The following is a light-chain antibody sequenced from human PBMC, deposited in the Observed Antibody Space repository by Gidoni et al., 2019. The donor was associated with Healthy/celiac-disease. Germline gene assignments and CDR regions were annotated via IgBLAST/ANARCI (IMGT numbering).Light chain of an antibody. V-gene: IGKV3-20*01. CDR1: QSVSSSY. CDR2: GAS. J-gene: IGKJ2*01. CDR3: QQYGSSPLAT. Sequence: DIVLTQSPGTLSLAPGERATLSCRASQSVSSSYLAWYQQKPGQAPRLLIYGASSRATGIPDRFSGSGSGTDFTLTISRLEPEDFAVYYCQQYGSSPLATFGQGTKLEIK.